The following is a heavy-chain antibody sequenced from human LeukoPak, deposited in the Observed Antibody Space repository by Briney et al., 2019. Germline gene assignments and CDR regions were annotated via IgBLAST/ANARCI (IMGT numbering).Heavy chain of an antibody. Sequence: ASVKVSCKASVYTFTGYYMHWVRQAPGQGLEWMGWINPNNGGTNYEQKFQGRVTMTRDTSISTAYMELSRLRSDDTAVYYCARDYRPEGGKDSSGWYKIDYWGQGTLVTVSS. V-gene: IGHV1-2*02. J-gene: IGHJ4*02. D-gene: IGHD6-19*01. CDR1: VYTFTGYY. CDR2: INPNNGGT. CDR3: ARDYRPEGGKDSSGWYKIDY.